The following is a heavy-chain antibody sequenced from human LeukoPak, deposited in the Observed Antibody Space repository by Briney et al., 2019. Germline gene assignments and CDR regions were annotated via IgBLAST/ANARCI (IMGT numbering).Heavy chain of an antibody. CDR3: AKKNSFGSGAGDPLDV. V-gene: IGHV3-30*18. CDR1: GFSFSNFG. Sequence: GRSLRLSCVASGFSFSNFGMHWVRQAPGKGLEWMAVISYDGSLKYYLDSVKGRFTMFRDNSKNTLYLQMDSLRVEDTAVYYCAKKNSFGSGAGDPLDVWGHGTVVTVSS. J-gene: IGHJ3*01. CDR2: ISYDGSLK. D-gene: IGHD3-10*01.